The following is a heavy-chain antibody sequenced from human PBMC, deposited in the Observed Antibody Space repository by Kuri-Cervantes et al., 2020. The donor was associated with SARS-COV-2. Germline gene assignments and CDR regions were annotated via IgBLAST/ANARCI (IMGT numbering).Heavy chain of an antibody. V-gene: IGHV1-2*02. CDR3: ARGYCGDDCYYPDFDY. D-gene: IGHD2-21*01. CDR2: INPNSGGT. Sequence: ASVKVSCKASGYTFTGYYMHWVRQAPGQGLEWMGWINPNSGGTNYAQKFQGRVTMTRDTSTSTAYMELSRLRSDDTAVYYCARGYCGDDCYYPDFDYWGQGTLVTVSS. CDR1: GYTFTGYY. J-gene: IGHJ4*02.